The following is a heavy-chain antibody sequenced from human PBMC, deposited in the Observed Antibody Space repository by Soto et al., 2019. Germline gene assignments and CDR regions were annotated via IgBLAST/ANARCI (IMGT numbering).Heavy chain of an antibody. V-gene: IGHV4-34*01. CDR3: ARGPAIGYCSGGSCYSGRLRLSNYFDY. CDR1: GGSFSGYY. J-gene: IGHJ4*02. D-gene: IGHD2-15*01. CDR2: INHSGST. Sequence: SETLSLTCAVYGGSFSGYYWSWIRQPPGKGLEWIGEINHSGSTNYNPSLKSRVTISVDTSKNQFSLKLSSVTAADTAVYYCARGPAIGYCSGGSCYSGRLRLSNYFDYWGQGTLVTVSS.